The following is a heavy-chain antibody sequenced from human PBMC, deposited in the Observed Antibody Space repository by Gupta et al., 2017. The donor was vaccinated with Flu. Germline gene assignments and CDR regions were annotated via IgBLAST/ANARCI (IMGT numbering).Heavy chain of an antibody. Sequence: FTTLGMHWVRQAPGKGLECVATISYDGSNKYFADSLKGRFSISRDNTKNTVYLQMSGLRPDDTAVYYCAKPLSVNQRNFHSGGQGTLVTVSS. V-gene: IGHV3-30*18. CDR3: AKPLSVNQRNFHS. CDR1: FTTLG. CDR2: ISYDGSNK. J-gene: IGHJ4*02. D-gene: IGHD1-26*01.